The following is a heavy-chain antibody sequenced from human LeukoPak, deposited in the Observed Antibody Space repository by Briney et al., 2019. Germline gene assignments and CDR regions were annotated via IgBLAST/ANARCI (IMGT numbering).Heavy chain of an antibody. V-gene: IGHV3-48*03. J-gene: IGHJ3*02. CDR2: ISSSGNTI. Sequence: GGSLRLSCAASGFTFSSYEMNWVRQAPGKGLEWVSYISSSGNTIYYADSVKGRFTISRYNAKNSLYLQMNSLRAEDTAVYYCARVDMGAFDIWGQGTKVTVSS. CDR1: GFTFSSYE. D-gene: IGHD3-9*01. CDR3: ARVDMGAFDI.